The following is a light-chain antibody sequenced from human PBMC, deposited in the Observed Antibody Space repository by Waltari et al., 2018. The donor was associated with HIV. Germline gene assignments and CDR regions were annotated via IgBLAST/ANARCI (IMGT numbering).Light chain of an antibody. V-gene: IGKV4-1*01. Sequence: DIVMTQSPDSLAVSLGERATINCKSCQSVLYRSNNKNYLPWYQQKPGQPPKQLIYWASTRESGVPDRFSGSGYGTDFTLSISSLQAEDVAVYYCQQYYTTPITFGQGTRLEIK. CDR1: QSVLYRSNNKNY. CDR2: WAS. J-gene: IGKJ5*01. CDR3: QQYYTTPIT.